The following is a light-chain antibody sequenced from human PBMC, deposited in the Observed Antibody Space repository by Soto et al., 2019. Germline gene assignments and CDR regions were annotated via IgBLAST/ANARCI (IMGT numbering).Light chain of an antibody. CDR1: QSVSSSY. V-gene: IGKV3-20*01. CDR3: QQYGSSPRIT. J-gene: IGKJ5*01. Sequence: EIVLTQSPGTLSLSPGERATLSCRASQSVSSSYLAWYQQKPGQAPRLLIYGASSRATGIPDRFSGSGSGTDLTLTISRLEPEDCAVYYCQQYGSSPRITFGQGTRLEIK. CDR2: GAS.